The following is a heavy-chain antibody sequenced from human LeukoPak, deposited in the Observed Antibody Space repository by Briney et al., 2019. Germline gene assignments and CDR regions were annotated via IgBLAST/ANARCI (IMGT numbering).Heavy chain of an antibody. CDR2: IKSKIDGGTT. CDR3: ARVRYDYYGLDV. J-gene: IGHJ6*02. CDR1: GFTFSNAW. V-gene: IGHV3-15*01. Sequence: PGGSLRLSCAASGFTFSNAWMSWVRQAPGKGLEWVGRIKSKIDGGTTDYAAPVKGRFTISRDDSKNSLYLQMNSLKTEDTAVYYCARVRYDYYGLDVWGQGTTVSVSS.